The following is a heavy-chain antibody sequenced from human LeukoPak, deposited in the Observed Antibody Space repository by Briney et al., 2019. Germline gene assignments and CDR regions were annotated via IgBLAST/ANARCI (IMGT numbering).Heavy chain of an antibody. CDR2: INPNSGGT. D-gene: IGHD6-6*01. CDR1: GYTFTGYY. CDR3: ATASIAAHYYYYGMDV. V-gene: IGHV1-2*06. J-gene: IGHJ6*02. Sequence: EASVKVSCKASGYTFTGYYMHWVRQAPGQGLEWMGRINPNSGGTNYAQKFQGRVTMTRDTPTSTVYMELSSLRSEDTAVYYCATASIAAHYYYYGMDVWGQGTTVTVSS.